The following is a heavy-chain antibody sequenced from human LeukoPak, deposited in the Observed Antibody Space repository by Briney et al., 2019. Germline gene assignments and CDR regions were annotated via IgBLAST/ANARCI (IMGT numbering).Heavy chain of an antibody. Sequence: SETLSLTCAVYGGSFSGYYWSWIRQPPGKGLEWIGEINHSGGTNYTPSLKSRVTMSLDTSKNQFSLNLTSVTAADTAVYYCARGSIAARLGNFWGQGTLVTVSS. D-gene: IGHD6-6*01. CDR1: GGSFSGYY. CDR3: ARGSIAARLGNF. V-gene: IGHV4-34*01. CDR2: INHSGGT. J-gene: IGHJ4*02.